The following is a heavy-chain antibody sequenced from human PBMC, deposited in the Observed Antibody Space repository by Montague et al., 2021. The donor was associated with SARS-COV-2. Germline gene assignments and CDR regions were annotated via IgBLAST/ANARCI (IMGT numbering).Heavy chain of an antibody. Sequence: SETLSLTCTVSGGSISSYYWSWIRQPPGKGLEWIGYMYYSGSTNYNPSLESRVTISLDTSKNQFSLKVTSVTAADTAVYYCARGGGYYNYSLDVWGPGTTVTVSS. J-gene: IGHJ6*02. CDR2: MYYSGST. CDR3: ARGGGYYNYSLDV. D-gene: IGHD3-22*01. CDR1: GGSISSYY. V-gene: IGHV4-59*13.